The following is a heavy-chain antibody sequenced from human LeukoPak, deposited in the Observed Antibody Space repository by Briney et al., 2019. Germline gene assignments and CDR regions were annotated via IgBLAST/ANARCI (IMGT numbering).Heavy chain of an antibody. D-gene: IGHD2-15*01. J-gene: IGHJ1*01. CDR1: GFIVSRNY. V-gene: IGHV3-23*01. CDR3: AKGGSGNSYSQVQH. CDR2: ISGSGDST. Sequence: GGSLRLSCGASGFIVSRNYMSWVRQAPGKGLEWVSVISGSGDSTYYAGSVKGRFTISRDNSKNTMYLQMNSLRVEDTAVYYCAKGGSGNSYSQVQHWGQGALLTVSS.